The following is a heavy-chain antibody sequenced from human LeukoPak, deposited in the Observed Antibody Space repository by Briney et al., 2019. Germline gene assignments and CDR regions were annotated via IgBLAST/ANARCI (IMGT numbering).Heavy chain of an antibody. J-gene: IGHJ3*02. D-gene: IGHD6-6*01. CDR3: AQLLGIAARYGGFAFDI. Sequence: GGSLRLSCAASGFTFSSYWMSWVRQAPGKGLEWVANIKEDGSEKYYVDSVKDRFTISRDNAKNSLYLQMNSLRAEDTAVYYCAQLLGIAARYGGFAFDIWGQGTMVTVSS. V-gene: IGHV3-7*01. CDR1: GFTFSSYW. CDR2: IKEDGSEK.